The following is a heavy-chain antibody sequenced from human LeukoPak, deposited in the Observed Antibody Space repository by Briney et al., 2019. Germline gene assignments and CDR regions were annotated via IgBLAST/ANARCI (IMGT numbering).Heavy chain of an antibody. CDR2: ITTSDGNT. J-gene: IGHJ4*02. CDR3: AKDGGLWVSAHWGDS. V-gene: IGHV3-23*01. Sequence: GGSLRLSCAASGFTFSSYTMSWVRQAPGKGLEWVSTITTSDGNTYYADPVKGRFTVSRDNSKNTLFLQMNSLRAEDTAVYYCAKDGGLWVSAHWGDSWGRGTLVTVSS. CDR1: GFTFSSYT. D-gene: IGHD7-27*01.